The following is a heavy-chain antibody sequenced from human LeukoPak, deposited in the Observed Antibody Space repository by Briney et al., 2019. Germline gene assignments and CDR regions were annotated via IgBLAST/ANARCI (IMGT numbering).Heavy chain of an antibody. CDR2: ISSSSSTI. J-gene: IGHJ4*02. D-gene: IGHD1-1*01. V-gene: IGHV3-48*04. CDR3: AKSRSGSANWALQIFDN. CDR1: EFTFSRYS. Sequence: PGGSLRLSCAASEFTFSRYSMNWVRQAPGKGLEWLSYISSSSSTIYYADSVKGRFTISRDNAKNSLFLQMNSLRAEDTAVYFCAKSRSGSANWALQIFDNWGQGTLVTVSS.